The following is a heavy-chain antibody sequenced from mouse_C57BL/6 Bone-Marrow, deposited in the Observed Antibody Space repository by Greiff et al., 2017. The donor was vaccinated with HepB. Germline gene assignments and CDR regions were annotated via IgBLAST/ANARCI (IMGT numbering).Heavy chain of an antibody. Sequence: EVQRVESGGGLVQPGGSLKLSCAASGFTFSDYYMYWVRQTPEKRLEWVAYISNGGGSTYYPDTVKGRFTISRDNAKNTLYLKMSRLKSEDTAMYYCARHKDDYAWFAYWGQGTLVTVSA. V-gene: IGHV5-12*01. CDR2: ISNGGGST. J-gene: IGHJ3*01. CDR3: ARHKDDYAWFAY. D-gene: IGHD2-4*01. CDR1: GFTFSDYY.